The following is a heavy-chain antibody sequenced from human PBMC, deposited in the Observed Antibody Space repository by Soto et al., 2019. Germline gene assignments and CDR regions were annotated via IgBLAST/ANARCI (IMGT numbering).Heavy chain of an antibody. V-gene: IGHV3-23*01. D-gene: IGHD3-22*01. J-gene: IGHJ3*02. CDR1: GFTFKYYA. CDR2: VSGGGDST. Sequence: EVQVLESGGGLVQPGGSLTLSCATSGFTFKYYAMSWVRQAPGKGLEWVSVVSGGGDSTYYADSVKGRFIISRDNSKNTLYLHMNSLRVDDPAVYFCGGCSGYYIVGQAFDIWGQGPTVAVSS. CDR3: GGCSGYYIVGQAFDI.